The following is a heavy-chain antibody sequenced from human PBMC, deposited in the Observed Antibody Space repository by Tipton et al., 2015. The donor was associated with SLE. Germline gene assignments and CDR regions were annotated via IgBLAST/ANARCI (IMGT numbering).Heavy chain of an antibody. J-gene: IGHJ5*02. V-gene: IGHV4-39*01. CDR3: ARQRYSSGCPEP. CDR1: GGSISSNSYY. D-gene: IGHD6-19*01. Sequence: TLSLTCTVSGGSISSNSYYWGWIRQPPGKGLEWIGSIYYSGSTYYNPSHKSRVTISVDTSKNQFSLKLSSVTAADTAVYYCARQRYSSGCPEPWGQGTLVTVSS. CDR2: IYYSGST.